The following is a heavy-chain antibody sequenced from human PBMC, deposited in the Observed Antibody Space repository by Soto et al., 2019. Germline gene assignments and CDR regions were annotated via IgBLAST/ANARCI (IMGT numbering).Heavy chain of an antibody. V-gene: IGHV5-51*01. J-gene: IGHJ6*02. D-gene: IGHD5-18*01. CDR1: GYTFTTYW. Sequence: GESLKISCKVSGYTFTTYWIGWVRQTPGKGLEWMGIIYPGDSDTRYSPSFQGQVTISADKSISTAYLQWSSLKASDTAMYYCARLNTAMVSYYYGMDVWGQGTTVTVSS. CDR2: IYPGDSDT. CDR3: ARLNTAMVSYYYGMDV.